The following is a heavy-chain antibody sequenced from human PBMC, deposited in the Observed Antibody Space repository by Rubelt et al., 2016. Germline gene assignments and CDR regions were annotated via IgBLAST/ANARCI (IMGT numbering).Heavy chain of an antibody. V-gene: IGHV1-69*14. Sequence: QVQLVQSGAEVKKPGSSVKVSCKASGGTFSSYAISWVRQAPGQGLEWMGGIIPIFGTANYAQECQGRGTITADKSAGTAYMELGSLGSDDTAVDYCAKGRGILSPDYWGQGTLVTVSS. J-gene: IGHJ4*02. CDR2: IIPIFGTA. CDR1: GGTFSSYA. CDR3: AKGRGILSPDY. D-gene: IGHD3-10*01.